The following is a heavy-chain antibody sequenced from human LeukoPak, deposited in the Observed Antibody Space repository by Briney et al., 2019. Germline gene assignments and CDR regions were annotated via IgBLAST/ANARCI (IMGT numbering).Heavy chain of an antibody. V-gene: IGHV4-59*12. CDR3: ARGGEIVVVPAAMRYNWFDP. D-gene: IGHD2-2*01. CDR1: GGSISNYY. J-gene: IGHJ5*02. Sequence: SETLSLTCTDSGGSISNYYWSWIRQPPGKGLEWIVYIYYGGSTNYNPSLKSRVTISVDTSKNEFSLKLTSVTAADTAVYYCARGGEIVVVPAAMRYNWFDPWGQGTLVTASS. CDR2: IYYGGST.